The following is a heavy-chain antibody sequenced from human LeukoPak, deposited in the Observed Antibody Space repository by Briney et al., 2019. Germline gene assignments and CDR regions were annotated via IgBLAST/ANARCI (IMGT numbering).Heavy chain of an antibody. J-gene: IGHJ4*02. CDR1: GFSFSSYW. CDR3: TRVGYIDEGIDY. Sequence: GGSLRLSCVASGFSFSSYWMTWVRQAPGKGLEWVANIKQDGSKKSYVDSVKGRFTISRDNAKNSLYLQMNSLRAEDTAIYYCTRVGYIDEGIDYWGQGTLVTVPS. V-gene: IGHV3-7*04. CDR2: IKQDGSKK. D-gene: IGHD5-24*01.